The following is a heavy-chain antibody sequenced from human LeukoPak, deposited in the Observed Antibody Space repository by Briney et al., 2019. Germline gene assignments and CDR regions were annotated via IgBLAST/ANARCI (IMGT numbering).Heavy chain of an antibody. J-gene: IGHJ4*02. V-gene: IGHV3-23*01. CDR1: GFTFSSYA. Sequence: GGSLRLSCAASGFTFSSYAMSWVRQAPGKGLEWVSAISGSGGSTYYADSVKGRFTISRDNSKNTLYLQMNSLRAEDTAVYYCARGFYCSGGSCYSDYWGQGTLVTVSS. CDR3: ARGFYCSGGSCYSDY. CDR2: ISGSGGST. D-gene: IGHD2-15*01.